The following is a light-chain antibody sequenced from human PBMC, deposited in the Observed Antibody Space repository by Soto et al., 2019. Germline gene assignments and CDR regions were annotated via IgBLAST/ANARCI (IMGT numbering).Light chain of an antibody. CDR2: KAS. V-gene: IGKV1-5*03. CDR3: QQYNTYST. Sequence: DIQMTQSPSTLSASVGDRVTITCRASQSISTWLAWYQLKPGKAPNLLIYKASSLESGVPSRFSGSGSGTEFTLTISSLQPDDFATYYCQQYNTYSTFGQGNKVDIK. CDR1: QSISTW. J-gene: IGKJ1*01.